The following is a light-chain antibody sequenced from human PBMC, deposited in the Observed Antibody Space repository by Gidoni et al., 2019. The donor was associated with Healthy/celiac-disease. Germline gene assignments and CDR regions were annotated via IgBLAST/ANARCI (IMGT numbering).Light chain of an antibody. CDR3: QSADSSGTYRV. J-gene: IGLJ1*01. V-gene: IGLV3-25*03. CDR1: ALPKQD. Sequence: SYELTQPPSVSVSPGQTARITCSGDALPKQDAYWYQQKPGQAPVLVIYKDSERPSGIPERFSGSSSGTTVTLTISGVQAEDEADYYCQSADSSGTYRVFGTGTKVTVL. CDR2: KDS.